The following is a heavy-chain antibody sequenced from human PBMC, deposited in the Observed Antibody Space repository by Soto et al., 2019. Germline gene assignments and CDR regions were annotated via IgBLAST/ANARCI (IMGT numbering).Heavy chain of an antibody. D-gene: IGHD2-15*01. CDR3: PRIGGRCGGSSCPAGDAFDT. CDR1: GFTFSSYS. Sequence: EVQLVASGGGSVQPGGTLRLSCAASGFTFSSYSISWVRQAPGKGLEWVSYISSSSSTIYYADSVEGRFTITRYNAKKPLYQLMNSLRAEKTVVYYCPRIGGRCGGSSCPAGDAFDTWGQGTMVTFSS. J-gene: IGHJ3*02. V-gene: IGHV3-48*01. CDR2: ISSSSSTI.